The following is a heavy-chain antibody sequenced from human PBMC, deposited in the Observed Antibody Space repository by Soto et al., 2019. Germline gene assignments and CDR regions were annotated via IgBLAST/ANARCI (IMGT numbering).Heavy chain of an antibody. Sequence: SVKVSCQASGYTFTSYGISWVRQAPGQGLEWMGGIIPIFGTANYAQKFQGRVTITADESTSTAYMELSSLRSEDTAVYYCARSQLLGPNWFDPWGQGTLVTVSS. CDR3: ARSQLLGPNWFDP. CDR2: IIPIFGTA. J-gene: IGHJ5*02. V-gene: IGHV1-69*13. D-gene: IGHD3-16*01. CDR1: GYTFTSYG.